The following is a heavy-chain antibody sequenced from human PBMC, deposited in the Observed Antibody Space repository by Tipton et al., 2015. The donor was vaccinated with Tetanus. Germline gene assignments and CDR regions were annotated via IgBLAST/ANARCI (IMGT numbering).Heavy chain of an antibody. CDR3: ARRDHVTVFGVVRGGWFDP. CDR2: IYYSGST. D-gene: IGHD3-3*01. J-gene: IGHJ5*02. Sequence: TLSLTCTVSGGSISSSSYYWGWIRQPPGKGLEWIGSIYYSGSTYYNPSLKSRVTMSVDTSKQQVSLRLRSVTAADTAVYYCARRDHVTVFGVVRGGWFDPWGQGTLVTVSS. V-gene: IGHV4-39*01. CDR1: GGSISSSSYY.